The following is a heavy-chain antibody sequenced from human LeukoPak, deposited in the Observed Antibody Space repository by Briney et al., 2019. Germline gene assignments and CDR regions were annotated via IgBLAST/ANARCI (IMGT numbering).Heavy chain of an antibody. Sequence: GRSLRLSCAASGFTFSSYAMHWVRQAPGKGLEWVAVISYDGSNKYYADSVRGRFTISRDNAKNTVYLQLNSLRAEDTAVYYCARDGYLAPVIAFLDYWGQGTPVTVSS. CDR1: GFTFSSYA. J-gene: IGHJ4*02. CDR2: ISYDGSNK. CDR3: ARDGYLAPVIAFLDY. D-gene: IGHD2-2*03. V-gene: IGHV3-30*04.